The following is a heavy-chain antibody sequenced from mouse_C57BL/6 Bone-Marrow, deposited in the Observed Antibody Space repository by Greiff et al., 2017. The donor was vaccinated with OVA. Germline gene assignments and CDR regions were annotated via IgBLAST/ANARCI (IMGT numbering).Heavy chain of an antibody. CDR3: ASHYYYGSSLMDY. CDR1: GYTFTSYW. Sequence: QVQLQQPGAELVRPGSSVKLSCKASGYTFTSYWMDWVKQRPGQGLEWIGNIYPSDSETHYNQKFKDKATLTVDKSSSTAYMQLSSLTSEDSAVYYCASHYYYGSSLMDYWGQGTSVTVSS. V-gene: IGHV1-61*01. D-gene: IGHD1-1*01. J-gene: IGHJ4*01. CDR2: IYPSDSET.